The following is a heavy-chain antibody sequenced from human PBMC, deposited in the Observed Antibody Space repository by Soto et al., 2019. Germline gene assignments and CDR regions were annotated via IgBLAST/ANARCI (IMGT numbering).Heavy chain of an antibody. CDR2: ISWNSGSV. CDR3: VDGHGAHYSDAGSD. CDR1: GFTYDDYA. D-gene: IGHD3-10*01. J-gene: IGHJ4*02. V-gene: IGHV3-9*01. Sequence: EVQVVESGGGLVQPGRSLRLSCAASGFTYDDYAMHWVRQAPGKGLEWVSGISWNSGSVCYADSVQGRFTISRDNAQSALYLQITSLRPDTTALYFCVDGHGAHYSDAGSDWGQGTLVTVSS.